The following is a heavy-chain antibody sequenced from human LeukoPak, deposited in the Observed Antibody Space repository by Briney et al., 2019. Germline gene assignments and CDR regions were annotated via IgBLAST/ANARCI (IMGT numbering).Heavy chain of an antibody. CDR1: GGSISSYY. V-gene: IGHV4-59*01. J-gene: IGHJ4*02. D-gene: IGHD3-22*01. CDR3: ARGDYYDSSGFGY. CDR2: IYYSGST. Sequence: PSETLSLTCTVSGGSISSYYWSWIRQPPGKGLEWIGHIYYSGSTNYNPSLKSRVTISVDTSKNQFSLKLSSVTAADTAVYYCARGDYYDSSGFGYWGQGTLVTVSS.